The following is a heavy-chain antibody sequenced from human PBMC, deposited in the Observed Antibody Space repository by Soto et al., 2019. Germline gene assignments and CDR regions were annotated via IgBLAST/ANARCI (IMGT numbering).Heavy chain of an antibody. J-gene: IGHJ4*02. D-gene: IGHD6-25*01. V-gene: IGHV1-8*01. CDR3: AKRKERSGPNYFDY. CDR1: GYTFSTYD. Sequence: QEQLVQSGAEVKKPGASVKVSCKTSGYTFSTYDINWVRQAPGQGLEGVGWMNPNTGNTGYAQNFRGRVTLTRNTSISKAYMELMSLKTEDTAVYFCAKRKERSGPNYFDYWGQGTLVTVSS. CDR2: MNPNTGNT.